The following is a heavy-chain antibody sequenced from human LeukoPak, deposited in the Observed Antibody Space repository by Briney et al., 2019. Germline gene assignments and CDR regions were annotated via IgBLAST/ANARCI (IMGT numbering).Heavy chain of an antibody. CDR2: ISASGGST. D-gene: IGHD3-10*01. CDR1: GFTFSSSA. V-gene: IGHV3-23*01. CDR3: DLNGGPGGPDY. Sequence: GGSLRLSCAASGFTFSSSAMSWVRQVPGKGLEWVSGISASGGSTYYADSVKGRFTISRDNSKNTLYLQMNSLRAEDTAVYYCDLNGGPGGPDYWGQGTLVTVSS. J-gene: IGHJ4*02.